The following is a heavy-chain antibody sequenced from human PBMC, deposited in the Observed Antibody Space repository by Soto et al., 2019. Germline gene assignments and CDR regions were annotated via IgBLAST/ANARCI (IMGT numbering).Heavy chain of an antibody. J-gene: IGHJ6*03. CDR2: IYYSGST. CDR3: ARRAVTSPYYYYYMDV. CDR1: GGSISSYY. V-gene: IGHV4-59*08. D-gene: IGHD4-17*01. Sequence: QVQLQESGPGLVKPSETLSLTCTVSGGSISSYYWNWIRQPPGKGLEWIGYIYYSGSTNYNPSLKSRVTISVDTSKNQLSLKLSSVTAAHTAVYYCARRAVTSPYYYYYMDVWGKGTTLTVSS.